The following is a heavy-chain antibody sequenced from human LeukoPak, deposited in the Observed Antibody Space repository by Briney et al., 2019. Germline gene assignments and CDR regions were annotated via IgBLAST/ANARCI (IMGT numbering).Heavy chain of an antibody. D-gene: IGHD1-7*01. V-gene: IGHV3-9*01. CDR3: AKDMGELELNAFDI. J-gene: IGHJ3*02. Sequence: GGSLRLSCAASGFTLDDYAMHWVRQAPGKGLEWVSGISWNSGSIGYADSVKGRFSISRGNAKNSLYLQMNSLRAEDTALYYCAKDMGELELNAFDIWGQGTMVTVSS. CDR2: ISWNSGSI. CDR1: GFTLDDYA.